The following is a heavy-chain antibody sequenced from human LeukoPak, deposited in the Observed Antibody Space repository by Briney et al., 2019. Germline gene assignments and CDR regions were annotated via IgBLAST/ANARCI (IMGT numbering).Heavy chain of an antibody. CDR2: INHSGST. CDR1: GGSFSGYY. D-gene: IGHD2-2*01. J-gene: IGHJ3*02. V-gene: IGHV4-34*01. Sequence: PSETLSLTCAVYGGSFSGYYWSWIRQPPGKGLEWIGEINHSGSTNYNPSLKSRVTISVDTSKNQFSLKLSSVTAADTAVYYCARDIVVVPAAPYDAFDIWGQGTMVTVSS. CDR3: ARDIVVVPAAPYDAFDI.